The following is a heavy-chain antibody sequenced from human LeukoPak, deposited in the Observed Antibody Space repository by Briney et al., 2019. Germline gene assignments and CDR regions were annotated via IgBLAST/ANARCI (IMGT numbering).Heavy chain of an antibody. J-gene: IGHJ6*02. CDR2: ISNSGSTI. V-gene: IGHV3-11*01. CDR1: GFTFSDYY. D-gene: IGHD3-3*02. Sequence: GGSLRLSCAASGFTFSDYYMSWIRQAPGKGLEWVSYISNSGSTIYYADSVKGRFTVSRDNAKNSLYLQMNSLRAEDTALYYCARDPHFWSGYHEYGIDVWGQGTTVTVSS. CDR3: ARDPHFWSGYHEYGIDV.